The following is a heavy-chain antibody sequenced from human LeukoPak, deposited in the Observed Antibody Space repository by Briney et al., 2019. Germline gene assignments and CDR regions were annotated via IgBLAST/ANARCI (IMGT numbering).Heavy chain of an antibody. V-gene: IGHV1-18*01. Sequence: ASVKVSCKASGYTFTSYGISWVRQAPGQGLEWVGWISAYNGNTNYAQKLQGRVTMTTDTSTSTAYMELRSLRSDDTAVYYCATVPGHPWYFDYWGQGTLVTVSS. CDR1: GYTFTSYG. CDR3: ATVPGHPWYFDY. J-gene: IGHJ4*02. D-gene: IGHD6-6*01. CDR2: ISAYNGNT.